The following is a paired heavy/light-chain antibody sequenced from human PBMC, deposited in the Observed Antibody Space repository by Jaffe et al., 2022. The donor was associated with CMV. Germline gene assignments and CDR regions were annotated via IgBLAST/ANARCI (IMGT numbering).Light chain of an antibody. J-gene: IGKJ4*01. CDR1: QSVSSH. V-gene: IGKV3-11*01. CDR2: DAS. CDR3: QQRDNWPLT. Sequence: EIVLTQSPATLSLSPGERATLSCRASQSVSSHLAWYQQRPGQAPRLLIYDASNRAPGIPARFSGSGSGTDFSLTISSLEPEDFAIYYCQQRDNWPLTFGGGTKVEI.
Heavy chain of an antibody. D-gene: IGHD4-17*01. J-gene: IGHJ6*02. Sequence: EAQLVESGGDLVKPGGSLRLSCAASGFSFRNYNMHWVRQTPGKGLEWVSFISSTSSDVYYSDSVKGRLTVSRDNAENSLYLQMNSLRAEDTAVYYCARERGLDSGGGWRWGVYTGSQRVGQSYQYMDVWGQGTTVIVSS. CDR1: GFSFRNYN. CDR3: ARERGLDSGGGWRWGVYTGSQRVGQSYQYMDV. V-gene: IGHV3-21*02. CDR2: ISSTSSDV.